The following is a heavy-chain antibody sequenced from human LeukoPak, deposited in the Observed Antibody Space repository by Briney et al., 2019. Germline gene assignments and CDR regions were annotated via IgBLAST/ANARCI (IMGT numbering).Heavy chain of an antibody. CDR3: AKAQRSIAAAGNDY. CDR1: GFTVSTNY. CDR2: IYSGGST. Sequence: GGSLRLSCTASGFTVSTNYMSWDRQAPGKGLEWVSVIYSGGSTYYADSVRGRFTISRDNYKNTLYLQMNSLRAEDTAVYYCAKAQRSIAAAGNDYWGQGTLVTVSS. D-gene: IGHD6-13*01. J-gene: IGHJ4*02. V-gene: IGHV3-53*01.